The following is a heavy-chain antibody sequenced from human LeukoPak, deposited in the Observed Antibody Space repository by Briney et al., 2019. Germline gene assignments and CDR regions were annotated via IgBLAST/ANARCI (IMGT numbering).Heavy chain of an antibody. V-gene: IGHV4-38-2*02. Sequence: PSETLSLICAVSGYSISSGYYWGWIRQPPGKGLEWIGSIYHSGSTYYNPSLKSRVTISVDTSKNQFSLKLSSVTAADTAVYYCARDPRYYYGSGSWFDPWGQGTLVTVSS. CDR3: ARDPRYYYGSGSWFDP. D-gene: IGHD3-10*01. CDR1: GYSISSGYY. CDR2: IYHSGST. J-gene: IGHJ5*02.